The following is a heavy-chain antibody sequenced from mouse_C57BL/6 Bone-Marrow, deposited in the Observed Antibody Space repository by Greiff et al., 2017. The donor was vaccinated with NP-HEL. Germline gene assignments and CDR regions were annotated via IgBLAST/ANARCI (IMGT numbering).Heavy chain of an antibody. CDR3: AGYDYGTFDAY. J-gene: IGHJ3*01. Sequence: EVLLVESGGGLVKPGGSLKLSCAASGFTFSSYAMSWVRQTPEKRLEWVATISDGGSYTNYPDNLKGRFTISIDNSNNNLYMQMSHLKSEDTAMYYCAGYDYGTFDAYGGRGTVVTVSA. V-gene: IGHV5-4*01. CDR2: ISDGGSYT. CDR1: GFTFSSYA. D-gene: IGHD2-4*01.